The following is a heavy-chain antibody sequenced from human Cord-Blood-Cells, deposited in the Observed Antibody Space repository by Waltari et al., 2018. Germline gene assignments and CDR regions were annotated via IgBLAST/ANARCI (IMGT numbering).Heavy chain of an antibody. D-gene: IGHD4-17*01. Sequence: QLQLQESGPGLVKPSETLSLTCTVSGGSISSRSYYWGWIRQPPGKGLEWIGSIYYSGSTYYNPSLKSRVTISVDTSKNQFSLKLSSVTAADTAVYYCARLYGDYGAFDIWGQGTMVTVSS. CDR2: IYYSGST. V-gene: IGHV4-39*07. CDR3: ARLYGDYGAFDI. CDR1: GGSISSRSYY. J-gene: IGHJ3*02.